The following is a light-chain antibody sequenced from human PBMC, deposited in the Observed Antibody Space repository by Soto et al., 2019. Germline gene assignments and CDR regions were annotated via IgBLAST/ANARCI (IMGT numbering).Light chain of an antibody. J-gene: IGKJ5*01. CDR3: QQYNNWPPIT. CDR2: EAS. Sequence: EIMMTQSPATLSVSPGERASLSCRASQSVNSNLAWYQQKPGQAPRLLIYEASTRATGIPARFSGSGSGTELTLTISSLQSEDFAAYYCQQYNNWPPITFGQGTRLEIK. V-gene: IGKV3-15*01. CDR1: QSVNSN.